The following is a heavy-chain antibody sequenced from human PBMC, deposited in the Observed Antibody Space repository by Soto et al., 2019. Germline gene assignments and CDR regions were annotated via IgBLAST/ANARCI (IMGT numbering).Heavy chain of an antibody. Sequence: GASVKVSCKASGGTFSTYAIGWVRQAPGQGLEWMGGIVPIFGSTKYAQRFQGRVTITADKSTSTAYMELSSLRSEDTAVYYCARAGLPSTLQITWFGPWGLGTLVTVSS. CDR3: ARAGLPSTLQITWFGP. CDR2: IVPIFGST. D-gene: IGHD2-2*02. J-gene: IGHJ5*02. CDR1: GGTFSTYA. V-gene: IGHV1-69*06.